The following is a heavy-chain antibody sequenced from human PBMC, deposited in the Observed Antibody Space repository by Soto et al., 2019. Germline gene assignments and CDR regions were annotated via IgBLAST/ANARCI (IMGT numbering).Heavy chain of an antibody. CDR3: ARDFTESRDIVVVPAAMISYYYYMDV. CDR1: GYTFTSYG. CDR2: ISAYNGNT. Sequence: ASVKVSCKASGYTFTSYGISWVRQAPGQGLEWMGWISAYNGNTNYAQKLQGRVTMTTDTSTSTAYMELRSLRSDDTAVYYCARDFTESRDIVVVPAAMISYYYYMDVWGKGTTVTVSS. V-gene: IGHV1-18*01. D-gene: IGHD2-2*01. J-gene: IGHJ6*03.